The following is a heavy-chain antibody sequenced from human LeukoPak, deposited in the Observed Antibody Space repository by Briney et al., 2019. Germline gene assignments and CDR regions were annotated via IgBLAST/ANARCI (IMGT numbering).Heavy chain of an antibody. D-gene: IGHD3-22*01. CDR2: ISSSGSTI. J-gene: IGHJ5*02. V-gene: IGHV3-48*03. Sequence: GGSLRLSCAASGFTFSSYEMNWVRQAPGKGLEWVSYISSSGSTIYYADSVKGRFTISRDNAKNSLYLQMNSLRAEDTAVYYCARDYHDSSGYPNWFDPWGQGTLVTVSS. CDR1: GFTFSSYE. CDR3: ARDYHDSSGYPNWFDP.